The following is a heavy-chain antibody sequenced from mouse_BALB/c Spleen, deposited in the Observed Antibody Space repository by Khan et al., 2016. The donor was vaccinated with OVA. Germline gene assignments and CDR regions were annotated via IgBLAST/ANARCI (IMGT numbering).Heavy chain of an antibody. Sequence: QVQLQQSGAELVRPGVSVKISCKGSGYTFTDFTIHWVKQSHAKSLEWIGVVSTYYGDATYNQKFKGKATMTVDKSSTTAYMELARLTSEDSAIYYGAGGGGGDRFAYWGQGTLVTVSA. CDR1: GYTFTDFT. J-gene: IGHJ3*01. CDR2: VSTYYGDA. CDR3: AGGGGGDRFAY. V-gene: IGHV1S137*01.